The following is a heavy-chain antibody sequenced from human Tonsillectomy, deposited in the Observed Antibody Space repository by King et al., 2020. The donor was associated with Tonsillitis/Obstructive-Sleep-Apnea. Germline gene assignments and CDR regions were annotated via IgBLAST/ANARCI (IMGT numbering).Heavy chain of an antibody. D-gene: IGHD4-17*01. J-gene: IGHJ6*02. Sequence: VQLQESGPGLVKPSETLSLTCTVSGGSISSYYWSWIRQPPGKGLEWIGYIYYSGSTNYNPSLKSRVTISVDTSKNQFSLKLSSVTAADTAVYYCARDPTLHDYGDPAADYYGMDVWGQGTTVTVSS. CDR1: GGSISSYY. CDR2: IYYSGST. V-gene: IGHV4-59*01. CDR3: ARDPTLHDYGDPAADYYGMDV.